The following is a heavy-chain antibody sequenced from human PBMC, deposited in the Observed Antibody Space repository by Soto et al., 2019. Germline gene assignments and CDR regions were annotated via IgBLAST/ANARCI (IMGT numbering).Heavy chain of an antibody. J-gene: IGHJ4*02. D-gene: IGHD2-2*01. CDR3: ARGVWTMPED. CDR2: INAGNGNT. Sequence: GASVKVSCKASGYTFTSYAMHWVRQAPGQRLEWMGWINAGNGNTKYSQKFQGRGTITRDTSVSTAYMELSSLRSEATAVYYCARGVWTMPEDWGQRTLVTVSS. V-gene: IGHV1-3*01. CDR1: GYTFTSYA.